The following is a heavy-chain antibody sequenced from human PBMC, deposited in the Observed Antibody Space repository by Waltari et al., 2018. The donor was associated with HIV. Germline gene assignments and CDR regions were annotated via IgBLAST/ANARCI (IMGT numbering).Heavy chain of an antibody. D-gene: IGHD4-17*01. CDR1: GFTFSDYY. Sequence: QVQLVESGGGLVKPGGSLRLSCAASGFTFSDYYMSWIRRAPGKGLGGFSYIISSGSTIYYADSVKGRFTISRDNAKNSLYLQMNSLRAEDTAVYYCARDAATVTGWFDPWGQGTLVTVSS. V-gene: IGHV3-11*04. CDR3: ARDAATVTGWFDP. CDR2: IISSGSTI. J-gene: IGHJ5*02.